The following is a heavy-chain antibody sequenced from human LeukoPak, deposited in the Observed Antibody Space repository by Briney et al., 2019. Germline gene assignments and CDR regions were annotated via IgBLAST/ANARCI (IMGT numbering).Heavy chain of an antibody. CDR1: GFTFSSYE. CDR3: ARVLDYGDYFDY. V-gene: IGHV3-48*03. CDR2: ISSSGSTI. Sequence: PRGSLRLSCAASGFTFSSYEMNWVRQAPGQGLEWVSYISSSGSTIYYADSVKGRFTISRDNAKNSLYLQMNSLRAEDTAVYYCARVLDYGDYFDYWGQGTLVTVSS. J-gene: IGHJ4*02. D-gene: IGHD4-17*01.